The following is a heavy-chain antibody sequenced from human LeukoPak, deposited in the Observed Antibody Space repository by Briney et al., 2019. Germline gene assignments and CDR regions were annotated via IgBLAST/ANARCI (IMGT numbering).Heavy chain of an antibody. CDR3: AKPMGPADFWSGYYAHYYFDY. V-gene: IGHV3-23*01. Sequence: PGGSLRLSCAASGFTFSSYAMSWVRQAPGKGLEWVSDISGSGGSTYYADSVKGRFTISRDNSKNTLYLQINSMRAEDTAVYYCAKPMGPADFWSGYYAHYYFDYWGQGTLVTVSS. CDR2: ISGSGGST. CDR1: GFTFSSYA. J-gene: IGHJ4*02. D-gene: IGHD3-3*01.